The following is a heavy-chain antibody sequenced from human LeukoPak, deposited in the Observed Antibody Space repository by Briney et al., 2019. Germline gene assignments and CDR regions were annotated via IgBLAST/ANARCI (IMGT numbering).Heavy chain of an antibody. CDR2: IYYSGST. J-gene: IGHJ6*03. D-gene: IGHD3-3*01. V-gene: IGHV4-59*01. CDR1: GGSISSYY. Sequence: PSETLSLTCTVSGGSISSYYWSWIRQPPGKGLEWIGYIYYSGSTNYNPSLKSRVTISVDTSKNQFSLKLSSVTAADTAVYYCARVRAEWTYHYYYYMDVWGKGTTVTVSS. CDR3: ARVRAEWTYHYYYYMDV.